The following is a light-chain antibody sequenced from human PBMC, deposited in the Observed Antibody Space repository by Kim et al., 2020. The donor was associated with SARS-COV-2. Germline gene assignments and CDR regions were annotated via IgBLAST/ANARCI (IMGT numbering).Light chain of an antibody. CDR3: IQHKYGIT. J-gene: IGKJ5*01. CDR1: QDLVNGDGNTY. Sequence: VLLTQSPVSLPVTLGQPASISCRSSQDLVNGDGNTYLHWFQQRPGQSPRRLIYDVSKRDSGVPDRFSGSGSGTDFTLRISRVEAEDVGIYYCIQHKYGITFGQGTRLEIK. CDR2: DVS. V-gene: IGKV2-30*01.